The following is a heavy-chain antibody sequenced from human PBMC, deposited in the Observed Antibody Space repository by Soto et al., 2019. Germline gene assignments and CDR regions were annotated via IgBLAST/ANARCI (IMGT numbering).Heavy chain of an antibody. CDR1: GFTFTSSA. D-gene: IGHD3-10*01. J-gene: IGHJ4*02. CDR2: IVVGSGNT. Sequence: SVKVSCKASGFTFTSSAVQWVRQARGQRLEWIGWIVVGSGNTNYAQKFQERVTITRDMSTSTAYMELSSLRSEGTAVYYCAAGLWFAELSIDYWGQGTLVTVSS. V-gene: IGHV1-58*01. CDR3: AAGLWFAELSIDY.